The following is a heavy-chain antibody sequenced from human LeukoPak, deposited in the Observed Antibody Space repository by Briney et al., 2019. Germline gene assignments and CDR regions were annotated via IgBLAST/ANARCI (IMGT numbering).Heavy chain of an antibody. J-gene: IGHJ4*02. CDR1: GFTFTSYG. Sequence: PGGSLRLSCAASGFTFTSYGIDWVRQAPGKGLEWVAVIWYDGSEKYYADSVKGRFTISRDQSKNTAYLQMNSLRAEDTAVYYCARLGSGWSFDYWGQVALVTVSS. CDR2: IWYDGSEK. CDR3: ARLGSGWSFDY. D-gene: IGHD6-19*01. V-gene: IGHV3-33*01.